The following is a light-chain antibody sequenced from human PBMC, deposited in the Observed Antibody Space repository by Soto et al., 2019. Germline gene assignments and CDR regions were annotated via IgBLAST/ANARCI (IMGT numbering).Light chain of an antibody. CDR2: EVS. V-gene: IGLV2-14*01. CDR3: SSYTTSRTLV. Sequence: QSALTQPASVSGSPGQSITISCTGTRSDVGGYNYVSWHQQHPGKAPKLMIYEVSNRPSGVSNRFSGSKSGNTASLTISGLQAEDEADYYCSSYTTSRTLVFGGGTKLTVL. CDR1: RSDVGGYNY. J-gene: IGLJ3*02.